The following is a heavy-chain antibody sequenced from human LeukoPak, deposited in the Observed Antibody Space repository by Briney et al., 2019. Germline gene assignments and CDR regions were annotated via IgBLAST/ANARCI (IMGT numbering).Heavy chain of an antibody. J-gene: IGHJ4*02. CDR3: ARGAYYDFWSGSV. CDR1: GYTFSSYA. D-gene: IGHD3-3*01. Sequence: PGGSLRLSCAASGYTFSSYAMHWVRQAPGKGLEWVAVIPYDGSNKYYADSVKGRFTISRDNSKNTLYLQMNSLRAEDTAVYYCARGAYYDFWSGSVWGQGTLVTVSS. V-gene: IGHV3-30-3*01. CDR2: IPYDGSNK.